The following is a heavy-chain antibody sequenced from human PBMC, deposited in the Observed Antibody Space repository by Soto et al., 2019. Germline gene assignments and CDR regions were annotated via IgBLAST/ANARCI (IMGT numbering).Heavy chain of an antibody. Sequence: EVQLVESGGGLVQPGGSLRISCGASGFTFSDYWMSWVRQAPGKGLEWVANMNKDGSEKFYVDSVKGRFTISRDNAKESLYLQMNSLRDEDTAVYYCARYASGWSVYWGQGTLVTVSS. CDR2: MNKDGSEK. CDR1: GFTFSDYW. D-gene: IGHD6-19*01. V-gene: IGHV3-7*04. CDR3: ARYASGWSVY. J-gene: IGHJ4*02.